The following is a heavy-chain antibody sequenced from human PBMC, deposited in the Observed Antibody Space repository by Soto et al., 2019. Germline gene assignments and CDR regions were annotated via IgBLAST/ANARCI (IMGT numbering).Heavy chain of an antibody. CDR1: GFSLSNARMG. CDR3: ARSTGSSSWYWFDP. J-gene: IGHJ5*02. CDR2: IFSNDEK. Sequence: QVTLKESGPVLVKPTETLTLTCTVSGFSLSNARMGVSWIRQPPGKALEWLAHIFSNDEKSYSTSLKSRLNISKDTSKSQVVLTMNNMDPVDTATYYCARSTGSSSWYWFDPWGQGTLVTVSS. D-gene: IGHD6-13*01. V-gene: IGHV2-26*01.